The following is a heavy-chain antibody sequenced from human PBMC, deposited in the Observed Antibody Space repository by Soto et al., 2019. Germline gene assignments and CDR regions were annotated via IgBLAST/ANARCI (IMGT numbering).Heavy chain of an antibody. D-gene: IGHD4-17*01. CDR2: IYHSGST. J-gene: IGHJ6*02. CDR3: ARAFYGAYAAYYYGLDV. CDR1: SYSISSGVY. Sequence: TSETLSLTCAVSSYSISSGVYCGWIGQPPGKGLEWIGNIYHSGSTYYHPSLKSRVTISVDTSKNHFSLKLSSVTAADTAVYYCARAFYGAYAAYYYGLDVWGQGTTVTVSS. V-gene: IGHV4-38-2*01.